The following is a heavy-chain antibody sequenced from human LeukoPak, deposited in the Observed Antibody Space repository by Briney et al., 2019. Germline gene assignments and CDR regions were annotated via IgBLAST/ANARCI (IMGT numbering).Heavy chain of an antibody. V-gene: IGHV4-34*01. J-gene: IGHJ5*02. CDR3: ARRKGLRLRFGELSCWFDP. CDR1: GGSFSGYY. CDR2: INHSGST. D-gene: IGHD3-10*01. Sequence: PSETLSLTCAVYGGSFSGYYWSWIRQPPGKGLEWIGEINHSGSTNYNPSLKSRVTISVDTSKNQFSLKLSSVTAADTAVYYCARRKGLRLRFGELSCWFDPWGQGTLVTVSS.